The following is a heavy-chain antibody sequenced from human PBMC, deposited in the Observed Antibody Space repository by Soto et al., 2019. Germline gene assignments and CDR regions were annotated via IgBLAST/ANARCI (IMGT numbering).Heavy chain of an antibody. D-gene: IGHD2-2*01. V-gene: IGHV4-39*07. CDR1: GGSISSSSYY. Sequence: SETLSLTCTVSGGSISSSSYYWGWIRQPPGKGLEWIGSIYYSGSTYYNPSLKSRVTISIDRSKNQFSLKLSSVTAADTAVYYCASVPDYWGQGILVNVS. CDR2: IYYSGST. CDR3: ASVPDY. J-gene: IGHJ4*02.